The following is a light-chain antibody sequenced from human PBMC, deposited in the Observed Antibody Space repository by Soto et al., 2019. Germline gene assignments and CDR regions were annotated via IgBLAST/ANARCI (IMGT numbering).Light chain of an antibody. CDR2: EGS. CDR3: SSYTNINTRACV. J-gene: IGLJ1*01. Sequence: QSVLTQPASVSGSPGQSITISCTGTSSDVGSSNLVSWYQQHPGKAPKLMIYEGSKRPSGVSNRFSGSKSGNTASLTISGLQAEDEAEYYCSSYTNINTRACVFGTGTKLTVL. V-gene: IGLV2-14*02. CDR1: SSDVGSSNL.